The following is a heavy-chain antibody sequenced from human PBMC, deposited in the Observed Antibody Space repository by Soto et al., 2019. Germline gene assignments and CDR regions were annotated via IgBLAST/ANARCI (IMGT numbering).Heavy chain of an antibody. CDR1: GFTLSGSA. CDR2: IRSKAKNYAT. D-gene: IGHD3-22*01. CDR3: ARPSEDSSGYIWFFDL. J-gene: IGHJ2*01. V-gene: IGHV3-73*02. Sequence: EEQLVESGGGLVQPGGFLKLSCAASGFTLSGSAIHWVRQASGKGLEWVGRIRSKAKNYATAYAASVKGRFTISRDDSDNTADLQMNSRKTEDTAVYYCARPSEDSSGYIWFFDLWGRGALVTVSS.